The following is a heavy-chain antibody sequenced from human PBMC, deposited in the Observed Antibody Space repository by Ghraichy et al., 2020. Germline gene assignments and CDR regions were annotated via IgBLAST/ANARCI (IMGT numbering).Heavy chain of an antibody. Sequence: GESLNISCAASGITFSSYWMSWVRQAPGKGLEWVANIKQDGSEKNYVDSVKGRFTISRDNAKSSMYLQMNSLRAEDTAVYYCASDYDGYDGLNYWGQGTLVTVYS. CDR1: GITFSSYW. D-gene: IGHD5-12*01. CDR3: ASDYDGYDGLNY. CDR2: IKQDGSEK. J-gene: IGHJ4*02. V-gene: IGHV3-7*03.